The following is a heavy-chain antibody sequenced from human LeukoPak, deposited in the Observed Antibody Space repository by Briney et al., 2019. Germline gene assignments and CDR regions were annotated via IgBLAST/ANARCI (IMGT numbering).Heavy chain of an antibody. V-gene: IGHV3-23*01. D-gene: IGHD3-22*01. CDR3: AKGWEYYYDSSGYYYGY. J-gene: IGHJ4*02. CDR1: GSTFSSYA. Sequence: GGSLRLSCVASGSTFSSYAMSWVRQAPGKGLEWVSAISGSGGSTYYADSVKGRFTISRDNSKNTLYLQMNSLRAEDTAVYYCAKGWEYYYDSSGYYYGYWGQGTLVTVSS. CDR2: ISGSGGST.